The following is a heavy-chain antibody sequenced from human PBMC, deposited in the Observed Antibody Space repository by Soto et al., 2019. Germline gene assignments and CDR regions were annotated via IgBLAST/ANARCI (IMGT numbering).Heavy chain of an antibody. V-gene: IGHV4-59*01. CDR2: IYYSGST. Sequence: SETLSLTCTVSGGSISSYYWSWIRQPPGKGLEWIGYIYYSGSTNYNPSLKSRVTISVDTSKNQFSLKLSSVTAADTAVYYCARVDSSGPYYFDYWGQGTLVTVSS. CDR3: ARVDSSGPYYFDY. D-gene: IGHD6-19*01. CDR1: GGSISSYY. J-gene: IGHJ4*02.